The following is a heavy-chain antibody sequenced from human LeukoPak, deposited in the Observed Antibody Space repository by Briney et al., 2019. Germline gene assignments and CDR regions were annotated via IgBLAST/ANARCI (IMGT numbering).Heavy chain of an antibody. Sequence: ASVKVSCKASGGTFSSYTISWVRQAPGQGLEWMGRIIPILGIANYAQKFQGRVTITADKSTSTAYMELSSLRSEDTAVYYCARDIAARKVAYMDFRHWGQGTLVTVSS. CDR1: GGTFSSYT. J-gene: IGHJ1*01. CDR3: ARDIAARKVAYMDFRH. CDR2: IIPILGIA. D-gene: IGHD6-6*01. V-gene: IGHV1-69*02.